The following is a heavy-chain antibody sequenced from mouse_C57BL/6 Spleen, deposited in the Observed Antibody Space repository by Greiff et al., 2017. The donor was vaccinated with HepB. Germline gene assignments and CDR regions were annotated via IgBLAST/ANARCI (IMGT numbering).Heavy chain of an antibody. CDR3: TTNDYDFYAMDY. D-gene: IGHD2-4*01. CDR2: IDPEDGDT. J-gene: IGHJ4*01. Sequence: VQLQQSGAELVRPGASVKLSCTASGFNIKDYYMHWVKQRPEQGLEWIGRIDPEDGDTEYDPKFQGKATMTADTSSNTAYLQLSSLTSEDTAVYYCTTNDYDFYAMDYWGQGTSVTVSS. V-gene: IGHV14-1*01. CDR1: GFNIKDYY.